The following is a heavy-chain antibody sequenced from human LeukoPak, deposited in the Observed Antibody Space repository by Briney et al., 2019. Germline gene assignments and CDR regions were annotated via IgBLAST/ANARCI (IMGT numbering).Heavy chain of an antibody. CDR1: GGSISSSSYY. CDR2: IYYSGST. V-gene: IGHV4-39*07. Sequence: SETLSLTCTVSGGSISSSSYYWGWIRQPPGKGLEWIGSIYYSGSTNYNPSLKSRVTISVDTSKNQFSLKLSSVTAADTAVYYCARSNYDFWSRGAFDIWGQGTMVTVSS. D-gene: IGHD3-3*01. J-gene: IGHJ3*02. CDR3: ARSNYDFWSRGAFDI.